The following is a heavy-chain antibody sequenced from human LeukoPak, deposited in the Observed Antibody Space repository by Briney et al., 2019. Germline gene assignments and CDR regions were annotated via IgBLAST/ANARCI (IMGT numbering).Heavy chain of an antibody. D-gene: IGHD3-22*01. CDR2: ISAYNGNT. CDR3: ARVGGYYYDSSGSFDY. V-gene: IGHV1-18*01. CDR1: GYTFTSYG. J-gene: IGHJ4*02. Sequence: ASVKVSCKASGYTFTSYGISWVRQAPGQGLEWMGWISAYNGNTNYAQKLQGRVTMTTDTSTSTAYMELRSLRSDDTAVYYCARVGGYYYDSSGSFDYWGQGTLVTVSS.